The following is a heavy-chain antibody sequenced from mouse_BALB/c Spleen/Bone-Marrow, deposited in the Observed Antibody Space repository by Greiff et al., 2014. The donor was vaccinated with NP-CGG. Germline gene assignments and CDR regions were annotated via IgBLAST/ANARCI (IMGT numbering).Heavy chain of an antibody. CDR1: GFSLTNYG. D-gene: IGHD1-2*01. V-gene: IGHV2-9*02. CDR3: ARITTATGAMDY. CDR2: IWADGST. J-gene: IGHJ4*01. Sequence: QVHVKQSGPGLVAPSQSLPITCTVSGFSLTNYGVHWVRQPPGKGLEWLGVIWADGSTNYNSALMSRLSISKDNSKSQVFFKMNSLQADDTAMYYCARITTATGAMDYWGQGTSVTVSS.